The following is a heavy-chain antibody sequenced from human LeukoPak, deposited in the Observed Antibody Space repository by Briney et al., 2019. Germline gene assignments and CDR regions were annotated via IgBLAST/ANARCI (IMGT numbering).Heavy chain of an antibody. D-gene: IGHD3-10*01. CDR3: AREVQLIRGAYPSWFDP. J-gene: IGHJ5*02. CDR2: IYYSGTT. CDR1: GGSIRSGDYY. V-gene: IGHV4-30-4*01. Sequence: SETLSLTCTVSGGSIRSGDYYWSWIRQSPGKGLEWIRYIYYSGTTQYNPSLMGRATISLETSNSQFSLKLRSVTAADTAVYFCAREVQLIRGAYPSWFDPWGQGTLVTVSS.